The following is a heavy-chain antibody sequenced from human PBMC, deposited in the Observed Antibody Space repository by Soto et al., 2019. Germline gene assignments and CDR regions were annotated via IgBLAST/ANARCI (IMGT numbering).Heavy chain of an antibody. CDR3: ARDKGDYYDSSGYDNWFDP. CDR1: GGTFSSYT. D-gene: IGHD3-22*01. CDR2: IIPILGIA. V-gene: IGHV1-69*04. Sequence: SVKVSCKASGGTFSSYTISWVRQAPGQGLDWMGRIIPILGIANYAQKFQGRVTITADKSTSTAYMELSSLRSEDTAVYYCARDKGDYYDSSGYDNWFDPWGQGTLVTVSS. J-gene: IGHJ5*02.